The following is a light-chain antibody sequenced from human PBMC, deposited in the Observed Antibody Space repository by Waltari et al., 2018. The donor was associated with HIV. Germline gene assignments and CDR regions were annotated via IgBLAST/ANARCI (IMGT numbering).Light chain of an antibody. J-gene: IGKJ1*01. CDR2: GAS. CDR1: QSVSSSY. V-gene: IGKV3-20*01. CDR3: QQYGNSQA. Sequence: EIVLTQSPGTLSLSPGERATLSCRASQSVSSSYLAWYQQKTGQAPRLLSYGASSRATGIPDRFSGRGSGTYFTLTISRLEPEDFAVYYCQQYGNSQAFGQGTKVEIK.